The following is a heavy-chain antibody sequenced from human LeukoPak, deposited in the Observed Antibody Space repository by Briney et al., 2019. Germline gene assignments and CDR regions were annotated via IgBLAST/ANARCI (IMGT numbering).Heavy chain of an antibody. CDR3: ARHYHGDYYWFDP. J-gene: IGHJ5*02. CDR2: LSHAGNT. Sequence: PSETLSLTCSVSGDSVRNDFYYWGWIRQPPGKGLEWVACLSHAGNTWYNPSLESRLSISVDTSKNQFSLKFSSVTAADTAVYYCARHYHGDYYWFDPWGQGTLVTVSS. D-gene: IGHD4-17*01. CDR1: GDSVRNDFYY. V-gene: IGHV4-39*01.